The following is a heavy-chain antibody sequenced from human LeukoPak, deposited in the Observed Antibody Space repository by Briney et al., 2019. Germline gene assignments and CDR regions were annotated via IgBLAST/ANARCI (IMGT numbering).Heavy chain of an antibody. CDR1: GFTFSSYG. J-gene: IGHJ5*02. V-gene: IGHV3-21*04. CDR2: ISSSSSYI. CDR3: ARDLYCGGDCPGDFDP. Sequence: PGGSLRLSCAASGFTFSSYGMTWVRQAPGKGLEWVSSISSSSSYIYYADSVKGRFIISRDNSKNTLYLQMNSLRAEDTAVYYCARDLYCGGDCPGDFDPWGQGTLVTVSS. D-gene: IGHD2-21*02.